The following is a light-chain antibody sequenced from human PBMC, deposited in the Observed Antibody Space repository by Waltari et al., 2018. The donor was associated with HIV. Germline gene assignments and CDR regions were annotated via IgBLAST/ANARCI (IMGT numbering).Light chain of an antibody. V-gene: IGLV1-47*01. CDR3: AVWDDTLRGV. CDR2: RNK. J-gene: IGLJ2*01. Sequence: QSVLTQPPSASGTPGQRVTISCSGSSSNIGTNYVYWYQQLPGTAPKVVIYRNKQRPSGVPDRFSVSKSGTSASLAINGLRSEDEANYYCAVWDDTLRGVFGGGTKLTVL. CDR1: SSNIGTNY.